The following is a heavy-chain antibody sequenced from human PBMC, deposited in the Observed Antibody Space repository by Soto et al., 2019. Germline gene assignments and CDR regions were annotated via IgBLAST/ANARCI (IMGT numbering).Heavy chain of an antibody. D-gene: IGHD7-27*01. J-gene: IGHJ6*02. CDR3: VRAGGVDV. Sequence: SETLSLTCTVSGLSISTTGYYWTWMRQHPGKGLXXXXXIYYSGTTSYNPSLRSRVDISVDTSKNQFSLRLSSVTAADTAVYYCVRAGGVDVWGQGTTVTVSS. CDR2: IYYSGTT. CDR1: GLSISTTGYY. V-gene: IGHV4-31*03.